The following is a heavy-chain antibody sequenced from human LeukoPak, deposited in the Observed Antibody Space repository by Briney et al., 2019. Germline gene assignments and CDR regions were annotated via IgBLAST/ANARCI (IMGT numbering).Heavy chain of an antibody. D-gene: IGHD2-15*01. CDR3: ARGLSDGYCRGGTCPDFDY. Sequence: GKSLRLSCTASGFSFNTFGMHWVRQTPGKGLEWVAVIWHDGSNKHYADSVKGRFTISRDNSKNTVYVQMNSLRVEDTAVYYCARGLSDGYCRGGTCPDFDYWGLGSLVTVSS. CDR2: IWHDGSNK. V-gene: IGHV3-33*01. CDR1: GFSFNTFG. J-gene: IGHJ4*02.